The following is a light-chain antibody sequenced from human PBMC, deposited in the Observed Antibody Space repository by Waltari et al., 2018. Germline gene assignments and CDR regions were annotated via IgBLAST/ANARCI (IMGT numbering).Light chain of an antibody. Sequence: QPGLTQPPSVSKDVGHTATGPGTGSSDNVDDKRAASRQPHQGHPPRLLSYRNNNRPSGISERLSASRSGNTASLTITGLQPEDEADYYCSAWDSSLSALVFGGGTRLTVL. CDR2: RNN. CDR1: SDNVDDKR. CDR3: SAWDSSLSALV. V-gene: IGLV10-54*01. J-gene: IGLJ3*02.